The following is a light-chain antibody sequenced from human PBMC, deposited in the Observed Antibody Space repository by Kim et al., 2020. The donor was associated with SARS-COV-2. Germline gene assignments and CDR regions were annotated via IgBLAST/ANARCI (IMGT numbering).Light chain of an antibody. J-gene: IGLJ1*01. Sequence: QSALTQPAAVSGSPGQTITISCTGTSGDIGGYNFVSRYQHHPDKAPQLVIYDVNKRPSGVSSRFSGSKSGNTASLTISGLQADDGAHYYCTSYTDRTTLIFGSGTKVTVL. V-gene: IGLV2-14*03. CDR1: SGDIGGYNF. CDR2: DVN. CDR3: TSYTDRTTLI.